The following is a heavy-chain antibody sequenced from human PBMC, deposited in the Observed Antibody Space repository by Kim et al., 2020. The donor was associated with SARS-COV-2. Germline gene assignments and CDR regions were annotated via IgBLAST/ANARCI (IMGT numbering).Heavy chain of an antibody. D-gene: IGHD2-2*01. Sequence: SGEGRFNISRDNSKTTLYLQMNSLRAEDTAVYYCAKESDIVVVRAALIQHWGQGTLVTVSS. J-gene: IGHJ1*01. CDR3: AKESDIVVVRAALIQH. V-gene: IGHV3-23*01.